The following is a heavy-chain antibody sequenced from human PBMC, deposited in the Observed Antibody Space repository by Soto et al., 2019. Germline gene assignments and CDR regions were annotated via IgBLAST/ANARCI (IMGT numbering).Heavy chain of an antibody. D-gene: IGHD1-26*01. CDR3: VRGASLNFDY. V-gene: IGHV3-20*04. CDR2: VNWNGGST. Sequence: LRLSCAASGFTFDDYGMSWARQAPGKGLEWVSGVNWNGGSTGYADSVKGRFTISRDNAKNSLYLQMNSLRAEDTAFYYCVRGASLNFDYWGQGTLVTVSS. J-gene: IGHJ4*02. CDR1: GFTFDDYG.